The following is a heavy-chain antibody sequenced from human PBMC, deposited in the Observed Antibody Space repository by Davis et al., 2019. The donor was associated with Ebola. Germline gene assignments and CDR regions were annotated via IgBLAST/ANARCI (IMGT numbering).Heavy chain of an antibody. CDR1: GNRFSSHW. D-gene: IGHD4-17*01. CDR3: ARRGDGDFYWYFDL. V-gene: IGHV5-51*01. J-gene: IGHJ2*01. CDR2: IYTGDSDT. Sequence: GESLKISCKDSGNRFSSHWIGWVRQMPGKGLEWMGIIYTGDSDTRYSPSFRGQVTISADKSIKTAFLQWSSLKASDTAMYYCARRGDGDFYWYFDLWGRGTLVSVSS.